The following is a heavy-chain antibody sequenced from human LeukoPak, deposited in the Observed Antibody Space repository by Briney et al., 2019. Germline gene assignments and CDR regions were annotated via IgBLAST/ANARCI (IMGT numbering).Heavy chain of an antibody. D-gene: IGHD2-15*01. J-gene: IGHJ4*02. V-gene: IGHV3-48*02. CDR2: ISSGSSNI. CDR1: GFTFSSYS. CDR3: VRDSGSGGSCCATDY. Sequence: PGGSLRLSCAVSGFTFSSYSMNWVRQAPGKGLEWVSYISSGSSNIYYADSVKGRFTISRDNAKNSLYLQMNSLRDEGTAVYYCVRDSGSGGSCCATDYWGQGTLVTVSS.